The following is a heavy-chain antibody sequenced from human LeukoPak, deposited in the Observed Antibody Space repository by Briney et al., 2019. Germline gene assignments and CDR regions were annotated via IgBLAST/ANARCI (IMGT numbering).Heavy chain of an antibody. CDR1: GYTFTSYG. CDR3: AREARRVAARPTNWFDP. V-gene: IGHV1-18*01. J-gene: IGHJ5*02. CDR2: ICAYNGNT. D-gene: IGHD6-6*01. Sequence: ASVKVSCKASGYTFTSYGISWVRQAPGQGLEWMGWICAYNGNTNYAQKLQGRVTMTTDTSTSTAYMELRSLRSDDTAVYYCAREARRVAARPTNWFDPWGQGTLVTVSS.